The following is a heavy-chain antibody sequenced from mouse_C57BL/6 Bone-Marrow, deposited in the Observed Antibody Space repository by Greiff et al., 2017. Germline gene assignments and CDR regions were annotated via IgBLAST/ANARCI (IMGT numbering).Heavy chain of an antibody. Sequence: QVQLKQPGAELVMPGASVKLSCKASGYTFTSYWMHWVKQRPGQGLEWIGEIDPSGSDTNYNEKFKGKSTLTVDKSSSTAYMQLSSLTSEDSAVYYCASSGSGYYYYAMDYWGQGTSVTVAS. V-gene: IGHV1-69*01. CDR3: ASSGSGYYYYAMDY. D-gene: IGHD2-3*01. CDR2: IDPSGSDT. J-gene: IGHJ4*01. CDR1: GYTFTSYW.